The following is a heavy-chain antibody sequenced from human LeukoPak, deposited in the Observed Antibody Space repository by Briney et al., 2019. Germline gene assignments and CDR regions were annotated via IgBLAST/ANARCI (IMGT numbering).Heavy chain of an antibody. CDR2: INPNSGGT. Sequence: ASVKVSCRASGSTFTTYYFHWVRQAPGQGLEWMGWINPNSGGTNYAQKFQGRVTMTRDTSISTAYMELSRLRSDDTAVYYCARGYDILTGDWFDPWGQGTLVTVSS. D-gene: IGHD3-9*01. J-gene: IGHJ5*02. V-gene: IGHV1-2*02. CDR1: GSTFTTYY. CDR3: ARGYDILTGDWFDP.